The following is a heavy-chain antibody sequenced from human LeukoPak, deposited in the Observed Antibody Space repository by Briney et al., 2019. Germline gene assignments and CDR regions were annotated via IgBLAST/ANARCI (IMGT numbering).Heavy chain of an antibody. V-gene: IGHV4-39*01. CDR3: ARHPDYDFWSGYPYYMDV. D-gene: IGHD3-3*01. J-gene: IGHJ6*03. Sequence: SETLSLTCTVSGGSISSSSYYWGWIRQPPGKGLEWIGSIYYSGSTYYNPSLKSRVTISVDTSKNQFSLKLSSVTAADTAVYYCARHPDYDFWSGYPYYMDVWGKGITVTVSS. CDR2: IYYSGST. CDR1: GGSISSSSYY.